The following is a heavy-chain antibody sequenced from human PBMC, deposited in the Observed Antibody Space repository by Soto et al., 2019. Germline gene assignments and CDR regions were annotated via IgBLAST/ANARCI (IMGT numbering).Heavy chain of an antibody. J-gene: IGHJ6*02. CDR2: IYSGGST. Sequence: PGGSLRLSCAASGFTVISNYMSWVRQAPGKGLEWVSVIYSGGSTYYADSVKGRFTISRDNSKNTLYLQMNSLRAEDTAVYYCARESGSLYYYYGMDVWGQGTTVTVSS. V-gene: IGHV3-53*01. CDR3: ARESGSLYYYYGMDV. D-gene: IGHD6-6*01. CDR1: GFTVISNY.